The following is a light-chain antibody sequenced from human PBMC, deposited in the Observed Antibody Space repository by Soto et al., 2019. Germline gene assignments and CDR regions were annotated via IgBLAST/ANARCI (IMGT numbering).Light chain of an antibody. CDR1: SGHSSYA. CDR3: QTGGTGIV. CDR2: LSSDGSH. V-gene: IGLV4-69*01. J-gene: IGLJ2*01. Sequence: QSVLTQSPSASASLGASVKLTCTLSSGHSSYAIAWHQQQPEKGPRYLMKLSSDGSHYKGDGIPDRFSGSSSGAERYLTISSLQSEDEADYYCQTGGTGIVFGGGTKLTVL.